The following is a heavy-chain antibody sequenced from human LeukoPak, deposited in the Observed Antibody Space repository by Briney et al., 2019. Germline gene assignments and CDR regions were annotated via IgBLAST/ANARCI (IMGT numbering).Heavy chain of an antibody. J-gene: IGHJ3*02. CDR3: ARTIAITEADAFDI. Sequence: SETLSLTCTVSGGSISSYYWSWIRQPPGKGLEWIGYIYYSGSTNYNPSLKSRVTISVDTSKNQFSLELSSVTAADTAVYYRARTIAITEADAFDIWGQGTMVTVSS. D-gene: IGHD5-12*01. V-gene: IGHV4-59*08. CDR2: IYYSGST. CDR1: GGSISSYY.